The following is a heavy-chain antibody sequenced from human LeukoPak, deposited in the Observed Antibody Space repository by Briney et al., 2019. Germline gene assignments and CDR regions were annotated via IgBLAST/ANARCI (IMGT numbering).Heavy chain of an antibody. Sequence: ASVKVSCKASGYTFTYYYVHLVRQVPGQGLEWMGIINPSNGNTNYAQKFQGRVTMTRDTSTSTVYMELNSLGSEDTAVYYCARESDSGKDFDCWGQGTLVTVSS. CDR3: ARESDSGKDFDC. V-gene: IGHV1-46*01. J-gene: IGHJ4*02. D-gene: IGHD1-26*01. CDR2: INPSNGNT. CDR1: GYTFTYYY.